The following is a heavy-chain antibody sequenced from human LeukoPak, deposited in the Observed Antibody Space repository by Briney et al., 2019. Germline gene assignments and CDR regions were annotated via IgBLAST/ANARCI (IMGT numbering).Heavy chain of an antibody. CDR3: AKMPIGAPGIAVAGPY. D-gene: IGHD6-19*01. Sequence: GGSLRLSCGASGFTFSSYAMSWVRQAPGKGLEWVSAISGSGGSTYYADSVKGRFTISRDNSKNTLYLQMNSLRAEDTAVYYCAKMPIGAPGIAVAGPYWGQGTLVTVSS. CDR1: GFTFSSYA. V-gene: IGHV3-23*01. CDR2: ISGSGGST. J-gene: IGHJ4*02.